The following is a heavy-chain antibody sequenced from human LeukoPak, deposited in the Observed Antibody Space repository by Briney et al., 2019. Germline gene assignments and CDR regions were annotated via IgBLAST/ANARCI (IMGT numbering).Heavy chain of an antibody. CDR3: AREDGGAGYSGYDPFDY. V-gene: IGHV6-1*01. Sequence: SQTLSLTCAISGDSVSSNSAAWNWIRQSPSRGLEWLAMTYYRSKLYNDYAVSVESRITINPDTSKNQFSLQLNSVTPEDTAVYYCAREDGGAGYSGYDPFDYWGQGTLVTVSS. J-gene: IGHJ4*02. CDR2: TYYRSKLYN. CDR1: GDSVSSNSAA. D-gene: IGHD5-12*01.